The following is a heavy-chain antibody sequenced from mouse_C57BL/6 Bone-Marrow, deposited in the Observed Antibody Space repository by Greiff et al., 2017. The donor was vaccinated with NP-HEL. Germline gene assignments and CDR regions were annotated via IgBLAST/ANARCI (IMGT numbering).Heavy chain of an antibody. D-gene: IGHD3-2*02. CDR1: GFTFSSYA. J-gene: IGHJ2*01. CDR2: ISDGGSYT. Sequence: EVQLVESGGGLVKPGGSLKLSCAASGFTFSSYAMSWVRQTPEQRLEWVATISDGGSYTYYPDNVKGRFTISRDNAKNNLYLQMSHLKSEDTAMYYCARDWPAQALYFDYWGQGTTLTVSS. CDR3: ARDWPAQALYFDY. V-gene: IGHV5-4*01.